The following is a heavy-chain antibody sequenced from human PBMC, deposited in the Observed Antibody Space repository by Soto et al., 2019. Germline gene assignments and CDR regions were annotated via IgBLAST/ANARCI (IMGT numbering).Heavy chain of an antibody. Sequence: PGGSLRLSCAASGFTFSAHYMDWVRQAPGKGLEWVGRIKNKANSYTTEYAASVEGRFTISREDSQNSLYLQMNSLKTEETAVYYCARVSLVGPSGGRYFDYWGQGSQVAVSS. V-gene: IGHV3-72*01. CDR2: IKNKANSYTT. CDR1: GFTFSAHY. J-gene: IGHJ4*02. D-gene: IGHD1-26*01. CDR3: ARVSLVGPSGGRYFDY.